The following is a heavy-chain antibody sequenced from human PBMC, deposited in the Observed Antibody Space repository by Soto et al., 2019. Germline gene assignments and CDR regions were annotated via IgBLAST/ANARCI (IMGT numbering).Heavy chain of an antibody. CDR2: LPEIGTNT. CDR1: GFTFSNYG. Sequence: GGSLRLSCAASGFTFSNYGISWVRQAPGKGLEWVSALPEIGTNTYYADSVKGRFTISRDNSKNTLFLQINNLRAGDTAVYYCAKKSGVGATWYFDYWGQGTLVTVSS. D-gene: IGHD1-26*01. V-gene: IGHV3-23*01. CDR3: AKKSGVGATWYFDY. J-gene: IGHJ4*02.